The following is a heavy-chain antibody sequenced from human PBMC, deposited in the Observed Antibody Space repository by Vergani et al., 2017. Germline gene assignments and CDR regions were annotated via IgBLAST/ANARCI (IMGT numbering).Heavy chain of an antibody. CDR3: ARHKEQLVPGNYYYYYYMDV. CDR2: IYYSGST. V-gene: IGHV4-39*01. CDR1: GDSISSSNYY. Sequence: QLQLQESGPGLVKPSETLSLTCSVSGDSISSSNYYWGWIRQPPGKGLEWIGSIYYSGSTYYNPSLKSRVTISVDTSKNQFSLKLNSVTAADTAVYYCARHKEQLVPGNYYYYYYMDVWGKGTTVTVSS. D-gene: IGHD6-13*01. J-gene: IGHJ6*03.